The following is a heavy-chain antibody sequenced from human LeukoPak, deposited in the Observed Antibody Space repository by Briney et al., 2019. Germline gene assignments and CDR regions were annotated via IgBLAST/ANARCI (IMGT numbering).Heavy chain of an antibody. Sequence: PETLSLTCTVSGGSISSSNNFWGWIRQPPGKGLEWIGSVHHSGSTYYNPSLKSRVTISGDTSKNQFSLKLNSVTAADTAVYYCARHGGYCSSTSCFEYFHYWGQGTLVTVPS. CDR3: ARHGGYCSSTSCFEYFHY. CDR1: GGSISSSNNF. CDR2: VHHSGST. V-gene: IGHV4-39*01. J-gene: IGHJ1*01. D-gene: IGHD2-2*01.